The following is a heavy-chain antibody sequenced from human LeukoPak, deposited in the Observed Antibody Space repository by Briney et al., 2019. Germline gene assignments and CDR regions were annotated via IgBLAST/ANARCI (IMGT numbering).Heavy chain of an antibody. D-gene: IGHD3-10*01. CDR3: ATHSYYYGSGSYPHYLDH. V-gene: IGHV3-20*04. J-gene: IGHJ4*02. CDR2: LNWNGGTT. Sequence: GGSLRLSCAASGFTFDDNGMSWVRQAPGKGLEWVSGLNWNGGTTGYADSVKGRFTISRDNAKNFLYLQMNSLRAEDTALYYCATHSYYYGSGSYPHYLDHWGQGTLVTVSS. CDR1: GFTFDDNG.